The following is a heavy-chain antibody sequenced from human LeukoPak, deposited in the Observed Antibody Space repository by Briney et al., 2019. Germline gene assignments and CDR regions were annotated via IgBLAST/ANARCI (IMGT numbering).Heavy chain of an antibody. CDR3: AREFPDSTATGPAFDF. J-gene: IGHJ3*01. Sequence: PGGSLRLSCAASGFSFSRHWMSWVRQAPGKELEWVANMQIDGSKKYYVDSVKGRFIVSRDNTMNSLYLQMNSLSAEDTAMYYCAREFPDSTATGPAFDFWGQGTMVTVSS. CDR2: MQIDGSKK. CDR1: GFSFSRHW. V-gene: IGHV3-7*01. D-gene: IGHD6-13*01.